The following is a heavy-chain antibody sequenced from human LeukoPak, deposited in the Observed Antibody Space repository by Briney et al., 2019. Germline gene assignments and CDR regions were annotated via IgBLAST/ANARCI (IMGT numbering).Heavy chain of an antibody. CDR3: ARQGLVPAATFHFDY. CDR1: GGSFSGYY. J-gene: IGHJ4*02. D-gene: IGHD2-2*01. V-gene: IGHV4-34*01. Sequence: SETLSLTCAVYGGSFSGYYWSWIRQPPGKGLEWIGEINHSGSTNYNPSLKSRVTISVDTSKNQFSLKLSSVTAADTAVYYCARQGLVPAATFHFDYWGQGTLVTVSS. CDR2: INHSGST.